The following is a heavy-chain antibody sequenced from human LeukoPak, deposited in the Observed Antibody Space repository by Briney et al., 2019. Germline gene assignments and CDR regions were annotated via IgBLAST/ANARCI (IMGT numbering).Heavy chain of an antibody. J-gene: IGHJ4*02. D-gene: IGHD1-26*01. CDR1: GFTFSSYS. CDR2: ISSSSSYI. V-gene: IGHV3-21*01. Sequence: GGSLRLSCAASGFTFSSYSMNWVRQAPGKGLEWVSSISSSSSYIYYADSVKGRFTISRDNVKNSLFLQMNSLRAEDTAVYFCARDLLSGSYYFDYWGQGTLVTVSS. CDR3: ARDLLSGSYYFDY.